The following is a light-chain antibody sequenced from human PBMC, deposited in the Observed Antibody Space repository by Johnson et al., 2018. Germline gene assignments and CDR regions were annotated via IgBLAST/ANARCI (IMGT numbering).Light chain of an antibody. J-gene: IGLJ1*01. CDR3: GTWDSSLSAGNV. V-gene: IGLV1-51*02. CDR1: SSNIGNNY. CDR2: ENN. Sequence: QSVLTQPPSVSAAPGQKVTISCSGSSSNIGNNYVSWYQQLPGTAPKLLIYENNKRPSGIPDRFSCSTSGPSATLGITGLPTGDEADYYCGTWDSSLSAGNVFGTGTKVTVL.